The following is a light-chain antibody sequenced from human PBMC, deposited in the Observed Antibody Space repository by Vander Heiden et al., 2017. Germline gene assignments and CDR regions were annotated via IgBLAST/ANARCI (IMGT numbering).Light chain of an antibody. Sequence: QTVVTQETSFSVAAGGTVPLACGLSSGSVSGSFYPSWYQQTPGQSPRMLIYNTNSRSDGVPDRFSGSILGNKAATPITGAQADDESDDYCALSVATGTWGFGGGTKLTVL. J-gene: IGLJ3*02. V-gene: IGLV8-61*01. CDR1: SGSVSGSFY. CDR3: ALSVATGTWG. CDR2: NTN.